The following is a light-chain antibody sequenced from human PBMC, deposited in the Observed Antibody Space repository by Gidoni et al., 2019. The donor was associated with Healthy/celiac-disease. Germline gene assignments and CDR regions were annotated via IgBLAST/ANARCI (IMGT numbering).Light chain of an antibody. J-gene: IGKJ4*01. CDR1: QSVSSN. Sequence: EIVRTQSPATLSVSPGERATLSCRASQSVSSNLAWYQQKPGQAPRLLIYGASTRATGIPARFSGSGSGTEFTLTISSLQSEDFAVYYCQQKTFXGXTKVEIK. CDR3: QQKT. V-gene: IGKV3-15*01. CDR2: GAS.